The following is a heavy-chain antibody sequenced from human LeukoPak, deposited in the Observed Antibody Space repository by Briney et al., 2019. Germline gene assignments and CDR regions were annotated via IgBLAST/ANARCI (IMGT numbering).Heavy chain of an antibody. CDR2: ISSSSSYI. V-gene: IGHV3-21*01. CDR3: ARGQITIFGVVIMLPFDY. Sequence: GGSLRLSCAASGFTFSSYSMNWVRQAPGKGLEWVSSISSSSSYIYYADSVKGRFTLSRDNAKNSLYLQMNSLRAEDTAVYYCARGQITIFGVVIMLPFDYWGQGTLVTVSS. D-gene: IGHD3-3*01. CDR1: GFTFSSYS. J-gene: IGHJ4*02.